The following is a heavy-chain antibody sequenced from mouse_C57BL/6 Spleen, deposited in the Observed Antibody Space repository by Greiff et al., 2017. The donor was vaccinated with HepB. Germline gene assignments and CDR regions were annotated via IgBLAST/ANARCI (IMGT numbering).Heavy chain of an antibody. CDR2: INSDGGST. D-gene: IGHD1-1*01. J-gene: IGHJ1*03. CDR3: GRQYYGRGYFDV. CDR1: EYEFPSHD. Sequence: EVQRVESGGGLVQPGESLKLSCESNEYEFPSHDMSWVRKTPEKRLELVAAINSDGGSTYYPDTMERRFIISRDDTKTTPYLQMSSLRSEDTAVYYCGRQYYGRGYFDVWGTGTTVTVSS. V-gene: IGHV5-2*01.